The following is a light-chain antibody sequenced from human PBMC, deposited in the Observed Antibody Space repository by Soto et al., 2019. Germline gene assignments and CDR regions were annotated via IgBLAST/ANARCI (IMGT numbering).Light chain of an antibody. V-gene: IGLV2-8*01. CDR3: SSFAGGGNPVL. Sequence: QSALTQPPSASGSLGQSVAISCTGTSSDAGGYKYVSWHQQHPGKAPKVMIYEVTKRPPGVPDRFSGSKSGNTASLTVSGLQAEDEADYYCSSFAGGGNPVLLGGGAKLTVL. CDR1: SSDAGGYKY. J-gene: IGLJ2*01. CDR2: EVT.